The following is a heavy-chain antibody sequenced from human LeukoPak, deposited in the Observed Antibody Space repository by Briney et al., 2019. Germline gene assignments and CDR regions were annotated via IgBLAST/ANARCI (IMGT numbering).Heavy chain of an antibody. Sequence: GGSLRLSCAASGFTFSSYGMHWVRQAPGKGLEWVAFIRYDGSNKYYADSVKGRFTISRDNSKNTLHLQMNSLRAEDTAVYYCKKYSGYDCDFNYWGQGTLVTVSS. D-gene: IGHD5-12*01. CDR3: KKYSGYDCDFNY. CDR1: GFTFSSYG. V-gene: IGHV3-30*02. J-gene: IGHJ4*02. CDR2: IRYDGSNK.